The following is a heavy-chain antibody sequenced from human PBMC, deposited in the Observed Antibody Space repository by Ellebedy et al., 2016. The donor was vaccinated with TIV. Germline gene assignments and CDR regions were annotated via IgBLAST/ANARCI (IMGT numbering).Heavy chain of an antibody. V-gene: IGHV3-7*01. CDR2: IEQFGTER. CDR3: VRDEA. Sequence: GESLKISXIGSGFSFSSYWMSWVRQAPGKGLEWVANIEQFGTERHYVESVEGRFTISRDNVKNPLYLQMNSLRVEDTAVYYCVRDEAWGQGTMVTVPS. J-gene: IGHJ3*01. CDR1: GFSFSSYW.